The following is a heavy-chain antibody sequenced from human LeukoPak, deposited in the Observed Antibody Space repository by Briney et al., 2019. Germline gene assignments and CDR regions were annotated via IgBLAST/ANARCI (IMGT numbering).Heavy chain of an antibody. CDR1: GFPFSTNA. V-gene: IGHV3-23*01. J-gene: IGHJ4*02. D-gene: IGHD4-17*01. Sequence: GGSLRLSCAASGFPFSTNAMTWVRQAPGKGLEWVSAISGSGGSTYYADSVKGRFTISRDNSKNTPYLQMNSLRAEDTAVYYCAKAYYGDYYDYWGQGTLVTVSS. CDR2: ISGSGGST. CDR3: AKAYYGDYYDY.